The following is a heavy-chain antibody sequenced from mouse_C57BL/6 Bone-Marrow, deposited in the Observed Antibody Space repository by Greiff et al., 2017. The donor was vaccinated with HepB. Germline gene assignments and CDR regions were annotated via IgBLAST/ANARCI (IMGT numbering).Heavy chain of an antibody. CDR2: INPNNGGT. CDR1: GYTFTDYN. J-gene: IGHJ4*01. D-gene: IGHD1-1*01. V-gene: IGHV1-22*01. Sequence: EVQLQQSGPELVKPGASVKMSCKASGYTFTDYNMHWVKQSHGKSLEWIGYINPNNGGTSYNQKFKGKATLTVNKSSSTAYMELRSLTSEDSAVYYCARCYYYGSSTGYYAMDYWGQGTSVTVSS. CDR3: ARCYYYGSSTGYYAMDY.